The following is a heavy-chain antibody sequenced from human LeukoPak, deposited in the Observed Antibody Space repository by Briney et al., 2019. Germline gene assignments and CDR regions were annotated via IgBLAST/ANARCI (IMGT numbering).Heavy chain of an antibody. CDR1: GGSISSGDYY. J-gene: IGHJ4*02. V-gene: IGHV4-30-4*01. CDR2: IYYSGST. D-gene: IGHD3-9*01. CDR3: ARKYYDIWLHYFDY. Sequence: PSETLSLTCTVSGGSISSGDYYWSWIRQPPGKGLEWIGYIYYSGSTYYNPSLKSRVTISVDTSKNQFSLKLSSVTAADTAVYYCARKYYDIWLHYFDYWGQGTLVTVSS.